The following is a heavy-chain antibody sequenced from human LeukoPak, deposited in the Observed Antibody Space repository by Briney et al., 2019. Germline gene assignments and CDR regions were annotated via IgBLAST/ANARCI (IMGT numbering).Heavy chain of an antibody. J-gene: IGHJ4*02. V-gene: IGHV1-46*01. Sequence: ASVKVSCKASGYTFTSYYMHWVRQAPGQGLEWMGIINPSGGSTSYAQKFQGRVTMTRDTSTSTVYMELRSLRSDDTAVYYCARRFSYRLPDYWGQGTLVTVSS. CDR1: GYTFTSYY. CDR2: INPSGGST. CDR3: ARRFSYRLPDY. D-gene: IGHD1-26*01.